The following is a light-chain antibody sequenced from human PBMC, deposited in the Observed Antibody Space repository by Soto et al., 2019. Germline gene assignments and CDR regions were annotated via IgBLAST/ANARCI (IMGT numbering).Light chain of an antibody. CDR3: PQYGSSPLT. V-gene: IGKV3-20*01. CDR1: QSVSSNY. J-gene: IGKJ4*01. CDR2: GAS. Sequence: EIVLTQSPGTLSLSPGERATLSCRASQSVSSNYLVWYQQKPGQAPRLLIYGASSRATGIPDRFSGSVSGTDFTLTISRLEPEDLAVYYCPQYGSSPLTFGGGTKVEIK.